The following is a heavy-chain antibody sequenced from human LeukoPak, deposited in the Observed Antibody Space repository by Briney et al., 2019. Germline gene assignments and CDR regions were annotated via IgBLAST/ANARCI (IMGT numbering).Heavy chain of an antibody. CDR3: TRQVDSGSYDYYGMDV. CDR2: IRSKANSYAT. D-gene: IGHD1-26*01. J-gene: IGHJ6*02. V-gene: IGHV3-73*01. Sequence: PGGSLRLSCAASGFTFSGSAMRWVRQASGKGLEWVGRIRSKANSYATAYAASVKGRFTISRDDSKNTAYLQMNSLKTEDTAVYYCTRQVDSGSYDYYGMDVWGQGTTVTVSS. CDR1: GFTFSGSA.